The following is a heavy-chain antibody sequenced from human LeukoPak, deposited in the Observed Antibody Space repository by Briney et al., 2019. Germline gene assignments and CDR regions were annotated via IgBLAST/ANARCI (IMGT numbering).Heavy chain of an antibody. Sequence: GGSLRLSCVASGFTFSTYAMYWVRQAPGKGLEWVAVISYDGNNKYSADSVKGRFTISRDNSRNILYLQMNSLRAEDTAVYYCAKGSLGFWYFDYWGQGTLVTVSS. CDR2: ISYDGNNK. CDR3: AKGSLGFWYFDY. D-gene: IGHD3-10*01. CDR1: GFTFSTYA. J-gene: IGHJ4*02. V-gene: IGHV3-30-3*01.